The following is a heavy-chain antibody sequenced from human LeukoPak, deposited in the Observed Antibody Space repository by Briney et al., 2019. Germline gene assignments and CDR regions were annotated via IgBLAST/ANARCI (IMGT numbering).Heavy chain of an antibody. CDR2: IYTSGST. D-gene: IGHD3-22*01. V-gene: IGHV4-4*07. CDR3: ARDVYKYDSRGSRAFDI. CDR1: GGSISSYY. Sequence: SETLSLTCTVSGGSISSYYWSWIRQPAGKGLEWIGRIYTSGSTNYNPSLKSRVTMSVDTSKNQFSLKLSSVTAADTAVYYCARDVYKYDSRGSRAFDIWGQGAMVTVSS. J-gene: IGHJ3*02.